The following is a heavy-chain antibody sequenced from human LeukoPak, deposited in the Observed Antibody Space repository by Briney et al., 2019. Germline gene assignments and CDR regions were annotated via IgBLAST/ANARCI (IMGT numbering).Heavy chain of an antibody. V-gene: IGHV3-66*01. CDR2: IYSGGST. CDR1: GFTVSSNY. Sequence: GGSLRLSCAASGFTVSSNYMSWVRQAPGKGLEWVSVIYSGGSTYYADSVKGRFTISRDNSKNTLYLQMNSLRAEDTAVYYCAREPPHVGMPGPGDYWGQGTLVTVSS. CDR3: AREPPHVGMPGPGDY. J-gene: IGHJ4*02. D-gene: IGHD2-15*01.